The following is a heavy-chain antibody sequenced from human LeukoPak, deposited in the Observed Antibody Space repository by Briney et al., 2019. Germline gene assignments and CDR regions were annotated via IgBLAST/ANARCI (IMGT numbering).Heavy chain of an antibody. CDR3: AKVGSSWYGVRYYYMDV. J-gene: IGHJ6*03. CDR1: GFTFSSYA. D-gene: IGHD6-13*01. V-gene: IGHV3-23*01. Sequence: PGGSLRLSCAASGFTFSSYAMSWVRQAPGKGLEWVSAISGSGGSTYYADSVKGRFTISRDNSKNTLYLQMNSLRAEDTAVYYCAKVGSSWYGVRYYYMDVWGKGTTVTVSS. CDR2: ISGSGGST.